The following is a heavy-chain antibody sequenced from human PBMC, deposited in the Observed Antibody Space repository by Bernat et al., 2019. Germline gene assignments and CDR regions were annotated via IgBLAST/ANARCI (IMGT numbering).Heavy chain of an antibody. D-gene: IGHD3-10*01. CDR1: GFTFSSYA. V-gene: IGHV3-23*01. J-gene: IGHJ4*02. CDR3: ATAIKVGWFGELLFDY. CDR2: ISGSGGST. Sequence: EVQLLESGGGLVQPGGSLRLSCAASGFTFSSYAMSWVRQAPGKGLEWVSAISGSGGSTYYADCVKGRFTIPRDNSKNTLYLQMNSLRAEDTAVYYCATAIKVGWFGELLFDYWGQGTLVTVSS.